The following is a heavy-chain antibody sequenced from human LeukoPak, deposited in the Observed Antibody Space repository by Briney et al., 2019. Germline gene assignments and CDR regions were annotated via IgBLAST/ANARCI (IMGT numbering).Heavy chain of an antibody. J-gene: IGHJ4*02. D-gene: IGHD3-16*01. CDR2: ISVSGDNT. V-gene: IGHV3-23*01. CDR1: GFSVSTYA. CDR3: AKEGGGADDY. Sequence: GGSLRLSCAASGFSVSTYAMSWVRQAPGKGLEWVSAISVSGDNTYYADSVKGRFTLFSDNSKNTLYLQMNRLRVEDTAVYYCAKEGGGADDYWGQGTLVTVSS.